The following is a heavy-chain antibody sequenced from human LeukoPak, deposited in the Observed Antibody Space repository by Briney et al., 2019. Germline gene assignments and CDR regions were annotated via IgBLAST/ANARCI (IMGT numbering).Heavy chain of an antibody. D-gene: IGHD1-1*01. J-gene: IGHJ3*02. Sequence: GGSLRPSCAASGFTFSIYGMHWVRQAPGKGLEWVAFIRHDESNNYYADSVKGRFTISRDTSNNTLYLQLNSLRAEDTAVYYCAKDRWATQTTYDAFDIWGQGTMVTVSS. CDR3: AKDRWATQTTYDAFDI. CDR2: IRHDESNN. CDR1: GFTFSIYG. V-gene: IGHV3-30*02.